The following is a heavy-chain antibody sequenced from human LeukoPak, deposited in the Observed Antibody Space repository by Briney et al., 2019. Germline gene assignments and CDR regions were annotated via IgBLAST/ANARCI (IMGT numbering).Heavy chain of an antibody. Sequence: QSGGSLRLSCAASGFTFSSHWMHWVRQAPGKGLVWVSRTNSDGSGTGYADSVKGRLTISRDSAKNTLYLQMNSLRVEDTAVYYCARESAPGGIDWGQGTLVTVSS. J-gene: IGHJ4*02. CDR2: TNSDGSGT. CDR1: GFTFSSHW. D-gene: IGHD6-13*01. V-gene: IGHV3-74*01. CDR3: ARESAPGGID.